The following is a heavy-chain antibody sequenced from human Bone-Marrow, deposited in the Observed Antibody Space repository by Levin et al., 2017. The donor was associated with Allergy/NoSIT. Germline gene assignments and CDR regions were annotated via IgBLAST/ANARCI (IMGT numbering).Heavy chain of an antibody. CDR1: GYIFTNYW. J-gene: IGHJ4*02. Sequence: GGSLRLSCKGSGYIFTNYWITWVRQMPGKGLEWMGKIDPVDSYTSSSNYNPSFQGHIGISADKSISTAYLQWSSLKASHTAIYYCATLTGGHSSSWYYFDNWGQGTLVTVSS. CDR3: ATLTGGHSSSWYYFDN. CDR2: IDPVDSYT. D-gene: IGHD6-13*01. V-gene: IGHV5-10-1*01.